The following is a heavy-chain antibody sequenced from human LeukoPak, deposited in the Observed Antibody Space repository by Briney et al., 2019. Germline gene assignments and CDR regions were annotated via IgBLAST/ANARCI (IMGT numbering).Heavy chain of an antibody. CDR1: GVSISSHY. CDR2: IYSTGST. J-gene: IGHJ5*02. Sequence: TSETLSLTCTVSGVSISSHYWSWIRQPAGKGLEWIGRIYSTGSTNYNPSLKSRVTISVDTSKNQFSLRLSSVTAADTAVYYCARTSDPLGYCSYTSRSNWFDPWGQGTLVTVSS. D-gene: IGHD2-2*01. CDR3: ARTSDPLGYCSYTSRSNWFDP. V-gene: IGHV4-4*07.